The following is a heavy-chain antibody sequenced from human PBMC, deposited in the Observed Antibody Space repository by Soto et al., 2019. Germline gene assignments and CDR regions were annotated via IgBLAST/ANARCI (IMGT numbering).Heavy chain of an antibody. CDR2: IISISGTT. D-gene: IGHD2-15*01. CDR1: GGTFSTHA. CDR3: AIGYCSGGNCYSGMDV. Sequence: SVKVSCKASGGTFSTHAIIWVRQAPGHGLEWMGGIISISGTTYYTQEFQGRVTITADEPTSTAFMELSSLKSEDTAVFYCAIGYCSGGNCYSGMDVWGQGTMVTVSS. V-gene: IGHV1-69*13. J-gene: IGHJ6*02.